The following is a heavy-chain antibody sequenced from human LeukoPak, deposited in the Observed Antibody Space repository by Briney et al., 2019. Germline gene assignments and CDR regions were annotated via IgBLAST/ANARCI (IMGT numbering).Heavy chain of an antibody. V-gene: IGHV1-46*01. CDR2: INPSGGSA. CDR1: GYTFTSYY. J-gene: IGHJ4*02. D-gene: IGHD3-22*01. Sequence: ASVKVSCKASGYTFTSYYMHWVRQAPGQGLEWMGIINPSGGSASYAQNFQGRVTMTRDTSTSTVYMEVSSLRSEDAAVYYCARDVASSGYYWDWGQGTLVTVSS. CDR3: ARDVASSGYYWD.